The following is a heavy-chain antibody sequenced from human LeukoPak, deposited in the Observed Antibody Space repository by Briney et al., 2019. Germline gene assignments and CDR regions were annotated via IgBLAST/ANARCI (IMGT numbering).Heavy chain of an antibody. Sequence: GGSLRLSCAASGFTVANYCMSWARQAPGKGREWVSVINWKGGSTSYADSVTGRFTIFRDNANHSMYLQMDNLRAEDTALYYWAGHSRDYYDSSGLRCAFDIWGQGTMVTVSS. V-gene: IGHV3-20*04. D-gene: IGHD3-22*01. CDR2: INWKGGST. CDR1: GFTVANYC. J-gene: IGHJ3*02. CDR3: AGHSRDYYDSSGLRCAFDI.